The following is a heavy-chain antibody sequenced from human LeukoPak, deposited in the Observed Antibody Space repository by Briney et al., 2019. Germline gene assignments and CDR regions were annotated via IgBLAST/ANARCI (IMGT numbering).Heavy chain of an antibody. J-gene: IGHJ4*02. CDR1: GFTFYSYW. V-gene: IGHV3-74*01. CDR3: ARDEPTVTTGPPVGS. Sequence: GGSLRLSCAASGFTFYSYWMHWVRHAPGKGLVWVSCINGDGSTSNYADSVKGRFTISRDNAKNTLYLQMHSLRAEDTAVYYCARDEPTVTTGPPVGSWGQGTLVTVSS. CDR2: INGDGSTS. D-gene: IGHD4-17*01.